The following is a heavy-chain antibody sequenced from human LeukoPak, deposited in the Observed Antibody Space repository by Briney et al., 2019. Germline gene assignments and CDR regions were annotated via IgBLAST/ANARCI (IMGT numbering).Heavy chain of an antibody. D-gene: IGHD3-10*01. CDR3: ARGGFGELSHSYYMDV. J-gene: IGHJ6*03. Sequence: GGSLRLSCAASGFTFSSYAMSWVRQAPGKGLEWVSGINWNGGSTSYADSVKGRFTISRDNAKNSLYLQMNSLRAEDTAFYYCARGGFGELSHSYYMDVWGKGTTVTVSS. CDR2: INWNGGST. CDR1: GFTFSSYA. V-gene: IGHV3-20*04.